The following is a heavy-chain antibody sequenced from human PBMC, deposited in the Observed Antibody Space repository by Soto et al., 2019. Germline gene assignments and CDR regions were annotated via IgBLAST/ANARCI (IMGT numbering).Heavy chain of an antibody. Sequence: ASVKVSCKASGYTFTSYYMHWVRQAPGQGLEWMGIINPSGGSTSYAQKFRDRVTMTRDTSSITVYMALSSLRSEGTSVYYCARVRGRSPQNGLFDYSGEGTLVTV. J-gene: IGHJ4*02. CDR2: INPSGGST. D-gene: IGHD3-10*01. V-gene: IGHV1-46*01. CDR3: ARVRGRSPQNGLFDY. CDR1: GYTFTSYY.